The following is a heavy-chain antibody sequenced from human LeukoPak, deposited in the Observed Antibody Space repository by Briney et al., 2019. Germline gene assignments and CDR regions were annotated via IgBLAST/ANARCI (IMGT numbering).Heavy chain of an antibody. D-gene: IGHD3-22*01. CDR3: ARAPRAMIVVVPPHYFDY. CDR2: ISGSGGRT. J-gene: IGHJ4*02. CDR1: GFTFSSDV. V-gene: IGHV3-23*01. Sequence: GGSLRLSCAASGFTFSSDVMSWVRQAPGKGLEWVSAISGSGGRTYYADSVKGRFTISRDNSKNSLYLQMNSLRAEDTALYYCARAPRAMIVVVPPHYFDYWGQGTLVTVSS.